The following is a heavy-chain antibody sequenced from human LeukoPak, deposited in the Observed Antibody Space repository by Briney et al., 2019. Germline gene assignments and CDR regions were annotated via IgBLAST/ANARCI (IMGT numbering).Heavy chain of an antibody. J-gene: IGHJ5*01. D-gene: IGHD1-14*01. CDR2: IIPIVNVP. V-gene: IGHV1-69*04. CDR3: ARERTSRPEA. Sequence: SVKVSCTTSGATFGSYTITWVRQAPGQGLEWMGRIIPIVNVPNYTQKFQGRLTITVDTSTNTAYMELNSLISEDTAVYFCARERTSRPEAWGQGTLIIVSS. CDR1: GATFGSYT.